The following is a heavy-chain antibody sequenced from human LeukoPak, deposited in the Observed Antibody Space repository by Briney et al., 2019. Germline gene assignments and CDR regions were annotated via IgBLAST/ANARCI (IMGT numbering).Heavy chain of an antibody. D-gene: IGHD3-10*01. CDR3: AKSGMTSFDY. V-gene: IGHV3-23*01. CDR2: ISGSADST. J-gene: IGHJ4*02. Sequence: GGSLRLSCAASGFTFSTYAMSWVRQAPGKGLEWVSAISGSADSTYYADSVKGQFAISRDNSKNTLYLQMNSLRAEDTAVYYCAKSGMTSFDYWGLGTLVTVSS. CDR1: GFTFSTYA.